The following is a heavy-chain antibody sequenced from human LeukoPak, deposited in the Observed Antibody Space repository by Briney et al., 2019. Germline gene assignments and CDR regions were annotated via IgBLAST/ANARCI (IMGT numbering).Heavy chain of an antibody. CDR2: ISWNSGSI. V-gene: IGHV3-9*01. D-gene: IGHD3-22*01. J-gene: IGHJ3*02. CDR1: GFTFDDYA. Sequence: PGGSLRLSCAASGFTFDDYAMHWVRQAPGKGLEWVSGISWNSGSIGYADSVKGRFTISRDNAKNSLYLQMNSLRAEDTAIYYCARPSSSGYYYAAFDIWGQGTMVTVSS. CDR3: ARPSSSGYYYAAFDI.